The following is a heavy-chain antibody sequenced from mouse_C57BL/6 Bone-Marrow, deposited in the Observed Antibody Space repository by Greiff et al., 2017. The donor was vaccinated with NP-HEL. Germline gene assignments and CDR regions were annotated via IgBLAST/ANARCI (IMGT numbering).Heavy chain of an antibody. J-gene: IGHJ4*01. Sequence: EVQGVESGGGLVKPGGSLKLSCAASGFTFSDYGMHWVRQAPEKGLEWVAYISSGSSTIYYADTVKGRFTISRDNAKNTLFLQMTSLRSEDTATYYCATPFYYGNYLYAMDYWGQGTSVTVSS. CDR2: ISSGSSTI. CDR3: ATPFYYGNYLYAMDY. CDR1: GFTFSDYG. D-gene: IGHD2-1*01. V-gene: IGHV5-17*01.